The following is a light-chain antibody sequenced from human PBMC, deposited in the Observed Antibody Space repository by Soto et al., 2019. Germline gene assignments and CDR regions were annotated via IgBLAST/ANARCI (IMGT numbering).Light chain of an antibody. CDR2: AVT. CDR3: SSYTTSSTLVV. Sequence: QSALTQPASVSGSPGQSITISCSGSSSDIGGYNYVSWYQQHPGKAPKLMIYAVTNRPSGVSHRFSGSKSGNTAFLTITGLQAEDEADYYCSSYTTSSTLVVFGGGTKLTVL. CDR1: SSDIGGYNY. J-gene: IGLJ3*02. V-gene: IGLV2-14*03.